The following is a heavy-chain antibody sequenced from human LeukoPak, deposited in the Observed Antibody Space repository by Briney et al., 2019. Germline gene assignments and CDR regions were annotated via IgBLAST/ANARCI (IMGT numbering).Heavy chain of an antibody. CDR2: IYYSGST. CDR1: GGSISSYY. D-gene: IGHD3-10*01. V-gene: IGHV4-59*01. CDR3: ARVKYYYGSGSYSFDY. J-gene: IGHJ4*02. Sequence: PSETLSLTCTVSGGSISSYYWSCIRHPPAKGLEWIGYIYYSGSTNYNPSLKSRVTISVETSKNQFSLKLSSVTAADTAVYYCARVKYYYGSGSYSFDYWGQGNLVTVSS.